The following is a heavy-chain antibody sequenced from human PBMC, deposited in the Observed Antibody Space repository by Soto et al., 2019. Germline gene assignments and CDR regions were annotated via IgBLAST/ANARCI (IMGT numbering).Heavy chain of an antibody. Sequence: VQLVESGGGVVQPGRSLRLSCAASGFTFSDYAMHWVRQAPGRGLEGVPVVPHEGRNTHNADSVKGRFTISRDSSKNTVSLEMTSLRAEDTAVYYCAKGGRQWLVTSDFNYWGQGALVTVSS. J-gene: IGHJ4*02. CDR2: VPHEGRNT. V-gene: IGHV3-30*18. D-gene: IGHD6-19*01. CDR3: AKGGRQWLVTSDFNY. CDR1: GFTFSDYA.